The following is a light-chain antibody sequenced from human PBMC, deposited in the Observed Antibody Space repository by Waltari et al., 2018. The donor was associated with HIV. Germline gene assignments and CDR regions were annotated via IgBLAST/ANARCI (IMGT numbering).Light chain of an antibody. Sequence: ETGLPQSPGTMSLSPGERPTLSCRASQNVGGNYLAWYQHRPGQTPRLLIYDASSRATGIPDRFSGSGSGTDFTLTITRLEPEDFAVYYCQQYGSSPLFTFGPGTKVDIK. J-gene: IGKJ3*01. CDR2: DAS. V-gene: IGKV3-20*01. CDR3: QQYGSSPLFT. CDR1: QNVGGNY.